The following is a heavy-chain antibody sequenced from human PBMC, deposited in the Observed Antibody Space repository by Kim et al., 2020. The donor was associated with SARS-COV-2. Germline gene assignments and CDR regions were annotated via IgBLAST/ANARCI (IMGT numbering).Heavy chain of an antibody. V-gene: IGHV3-33*01. D-gene: IGHD6-13*01. CDR1: GFTFRSYG. J-gene: IGHJ6*03. Sequence: GGSLRLSCAASGFTFRSYGMHWVRQAPGKGLEWVAVIWNDGTNRYYADSVRGRFTISRDNSKDTVYLQMNSLRAEDTAVYYCARGDSTTSYYYYMDVWGKETTVTVSS. CDR3: ARGDSTTSYYYYMDV. CDR2: IWNDGTNR.